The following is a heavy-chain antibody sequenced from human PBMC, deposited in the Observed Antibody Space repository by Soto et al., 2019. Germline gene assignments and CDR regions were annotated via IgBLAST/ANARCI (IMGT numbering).Heavy chain of an antibody. D-gene: IGHD3-22*01. CDR3: ARDVTPHYFYISGYSDH. J-gene: IGHJ4*02. Sequence: SVKVCCKASGDTFRCRGISWVRQAPGQGHEWMGGIIPIFGTAKYAQKFEGRVTITADKSTSTAYMELSSLTSEDTAVYYCARDVTPHYFYISGYSDHWGQGTLVTVSS. CDR1: GDTFRCRG. V-gene: IGHV1-69*06. CDR2: IIPIFGTA.